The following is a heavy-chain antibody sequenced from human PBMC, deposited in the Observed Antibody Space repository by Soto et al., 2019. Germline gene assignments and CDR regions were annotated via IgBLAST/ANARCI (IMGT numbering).Heavy chain of an antibody. CDR3: EKDRRLIWFGELTSGYFDY. CDR2: ISWNSGSI. J-gene: IGHJ4*02. CDR1: GFTFDDYA. V-gene: IGHV3-9*01. Sequence: EVQLVESGGGLVQPGRSLRLSCAASGFTFDDYAMHWVRQAPGKGLELVSGISWNSGSIGYADSVKGRFTISRDNAKNSLYLQMNSLRAEDTALYYCEKDRRLIWFGELTSGYFDYWGQGTLVTVSS. D-gene: IGHD3-10*01.